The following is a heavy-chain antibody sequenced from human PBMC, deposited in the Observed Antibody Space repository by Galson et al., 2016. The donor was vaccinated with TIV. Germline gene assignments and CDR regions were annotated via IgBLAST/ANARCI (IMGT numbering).Heavy chain of an antibody. CDR2: IIHSGST. CDR1: GGSFSVYY. Sequence: TLSLPCAVYGGSFSVYYWSWIRQPPGKGLEWIGEIIHSGSTNYNPSLKSRVTISVDTSKSQFSLKLSSVTAADTAVYYCARGRIAPRVVGYYYYPMDVWGQGTTVTVSS. CDR3: ARGRIAPRVVGYYYYPMDV. J-gene: IGHJ6*02. D-gene: IGHD6-6*01. V-gene: IGHV4-34*01.